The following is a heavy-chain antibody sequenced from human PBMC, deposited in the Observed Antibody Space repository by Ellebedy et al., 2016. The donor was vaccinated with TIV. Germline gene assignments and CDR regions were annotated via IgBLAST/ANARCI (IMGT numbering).Heavy chain of an antibody. D-gene: IGHD4-23*01. V-gene: IGHV1-2*04. J-gene: IGHJ6*02. CDR2: INPNSGGT. CDR1: GYTFTGYY. Sequence: ASVKVSXKASGYTFTGYYMHWVRQAPGQGLEWMGWINPNSGGTNYAQKFQGWVTMTRDTSISTAYMELSRLRSDDTAVYYCAREGGNPPYYYYGMDVWGQGTTVTVSS. CDR3: AREGGNPPYYYYGMDV.